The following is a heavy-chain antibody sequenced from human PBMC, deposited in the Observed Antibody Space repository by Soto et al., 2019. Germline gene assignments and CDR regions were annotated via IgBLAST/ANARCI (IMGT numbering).Heavy chain of an antibody. CDR1: GGTFSSYA. CDR3: ARARRLAYCGGDCYPPGWFDP. J-gene: IGHJ5*02. Sequence: SVKVSCKAPGGTFSSYAISWVRQAPGQGLEWMGGIIPIFGTANYAQKFQGRVTITADESTSTAYMELSSLRSEDTAVYYCARARRLAYCGGDCYPPGWFDPWGQGTLVTVSS. V-gene: IGHV1-69*13. D-gene: IGHD2-21*02. CDR2: IIPIFGTA.